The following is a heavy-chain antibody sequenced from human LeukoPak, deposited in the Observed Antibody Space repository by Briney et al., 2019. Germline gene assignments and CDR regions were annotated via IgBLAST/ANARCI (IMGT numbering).Heavy chain of an antibody. CDR2: IKSDGST. CDR3: ARDYYYSVDY. V-gene: IGHV3-74*01. D-gene: IGHD3-22*01. Sequence: GGSLRLSCAASGFTFSSYAMSWVRQAPGKGLVWVSIIKSDGSTIYADSVKGRFTISRDNAKSTVYLRMNSLRAEDTAVYYCARDYYYSVDYWGQGTLVTVSS. CDR1: GFTFSSYA. J-gene: IGHJ4*02.